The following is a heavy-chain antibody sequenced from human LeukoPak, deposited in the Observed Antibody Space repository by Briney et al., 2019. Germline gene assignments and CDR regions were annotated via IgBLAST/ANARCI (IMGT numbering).Heavy chain of an antibody. D-gene: IGHD1-26*01. J-gene: IGHJ4*02. CDR2: ISGSGGST. CDR1: GFTFSSYA. CDR3: AKDSSGSIVGAIGYFDY. V-gene: IGHV3-23*01. Sequence: GGSLRLSCAASGFTFSSYAMSWVRQAPGKGLEWVSAISGSGGSTYYADSVKGRFTISRDNSKNTLYLQMNSLRAEDTAVYYCAKDSSGSIVGAIGYFDYWGQGTLVTVSS.